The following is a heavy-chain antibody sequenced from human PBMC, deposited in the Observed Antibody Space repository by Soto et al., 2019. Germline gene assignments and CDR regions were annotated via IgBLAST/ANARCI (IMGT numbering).Heavy chain of an antibody. CDR1: GGTFSSYA. CDR2: IIPIFGTA. V-gene: IGHV1-69*13. J-gene: IGHJ5*02. CDR3: ARSGYDSSGTNWFDP. D-gene: IGHD3-22*01. Sequence: GASVKVSCKASGGTFSSYAISWVRQAPGQGLEWMGGIIPIFGTANYAQKFQGRVTITADESTSTAYMELSSLRSEDTAVYYCARSGYDSSGTNWFDPWGQGTLVTVSS.